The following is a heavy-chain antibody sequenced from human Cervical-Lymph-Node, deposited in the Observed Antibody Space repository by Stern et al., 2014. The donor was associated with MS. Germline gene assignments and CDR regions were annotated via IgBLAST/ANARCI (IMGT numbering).Heavy chain of an antibody. Sequence: VQLVESGAEVKKPGSSVKVSCKASGGTFSNYAISWVRQAPGQGLEWMGWIIPIFDTANYAQKFEGRVTIAADESTSTTYMELSSLRSEDTAVYYCASLLGRIAVASVDYWGQGTLVTVSS. J-gene: IGHJ4*02. D-gene: IGHD6-19*01. CDR3: ASLLGRIAVASVDY. V-gene: IGHV1-69*01. CDR1: GGTFSNYA. CDR2: IIPIFDTA.